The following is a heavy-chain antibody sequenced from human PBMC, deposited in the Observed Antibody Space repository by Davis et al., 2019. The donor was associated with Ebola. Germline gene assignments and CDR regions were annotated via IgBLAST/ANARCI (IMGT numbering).Heavy chain of an antibody. Sequence: AASVKVSCKASGYTFTNYYMHWVRQAPGQGLEWMGRIIPILGIGYNAPRFQGRVTMTRDTSTSTVYMELSSLRSEDTAVYHCARAIYYYDSSGYSDYWGQGTLVTVSS. V-gene: IGHV1-46*01. CDR2: IIPILGIG. CDR1: GYTFTNYY. J-gene: IGHJ4*02. CDR3: ARAIYYYDSSGYSDY. D-gene: IGHD3-22*01.